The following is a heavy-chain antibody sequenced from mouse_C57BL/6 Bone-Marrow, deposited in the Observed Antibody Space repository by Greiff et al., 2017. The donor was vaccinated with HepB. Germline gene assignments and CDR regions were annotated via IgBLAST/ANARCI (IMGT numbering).Heavy chain of an antibody. Sequence: VKLQESGPELVKPGASVKLSCKASGYTFTSYDINWVKQRPGQGLEWIGWIYPRDGSTKYNEKFKGKATLTVDTSSSTAYMELHSLTSEDSAVYFCARRRDGYYGYFDVWGTGTTVTVSS. CDR2: IYPRDGST. CDR1: GYTFTSYD. D-gene: IGHD2-3*01. V-gene: IGHV1-85*01. J-gene: IGHJ1*03. CDR3: ARRRDGYYGYFDV.